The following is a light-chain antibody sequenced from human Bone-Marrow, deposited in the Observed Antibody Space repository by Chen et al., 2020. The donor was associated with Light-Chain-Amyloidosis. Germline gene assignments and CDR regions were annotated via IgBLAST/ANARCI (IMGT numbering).Light chain of an antibody. CDR3: QQSYSTPLT. J-gene: IGKJ4*01. V-gene: IGKV1-39*01. CDR1: QSISGY. CDR2: AAS. Sequence: DVQMTQSPSSLSASVGDRVTITCRASQSISGYLNWYQQKPGKAPKVLIHAASSLQSGVPSRFSGSGSGTDFTLTISSLQPEDFATYYCQQSYSTPLTFGGGTKVEIK.